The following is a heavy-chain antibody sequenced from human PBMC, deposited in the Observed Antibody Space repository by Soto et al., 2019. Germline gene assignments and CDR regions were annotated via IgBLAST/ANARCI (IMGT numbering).Heavy chain of an antibody. V-gene: IGHV4-34*01. J-gene: IGHJ5*02. CDR2: INHSGST. CDR1: GGSFSGYY. D-gene: IGHD3-22*01. CDR3: ARKRTYYYDSSGYYPTNWFDP. Sequence: SSETLSLTCAVYGGSFSGYYWSWIRQPPGKGLEWIGEINHSGSTSYNPSLKSRVTISVDTSKNQFSLKLSSVTAADTAVYYCARKRTYYYDSSGYYPTNWFDPWGQGTLVTVSS.